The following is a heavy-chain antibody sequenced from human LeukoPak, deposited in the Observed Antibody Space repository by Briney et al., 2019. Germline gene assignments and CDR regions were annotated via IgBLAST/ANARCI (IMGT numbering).Heavy chain of an antibody. CDR2: IYYSGST. V-gene: IGHV4-59*01. D-gene: IGHD1-26*01. CDR1: GGSISSYY. CDR3: ARDRQAPHKKKWEPLGALAFDI. J-gene: IGHJ3*02. Sequence: PSETLSLTCTVSGGSISSYYWSWIRQPPGKGLEWIGYIYYSGSTNYNPSLKSRVTISVDTSKNQFSLKLSSVTAADTAVYYCARDRQAPHKKKWEPLGALAFDIWGQGTMVTVSS.